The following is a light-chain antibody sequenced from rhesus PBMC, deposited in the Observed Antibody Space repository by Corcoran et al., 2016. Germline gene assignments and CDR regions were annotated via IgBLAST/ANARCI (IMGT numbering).Light chain of an antibody. J-gene: IGKJ3*01. CDR1: QGIRSY. CDR3: QHNYGTPFT. Sequence: DIQMTQSPSSLSASIGDTVTFTCRASQGIRSYLAWYQQKPGKAPKLLIYKASTLQSGVPSRFSGSGSGTDYTFTISSLQSEDVATYYVQHNYGTPFTFGPGTKLDIK. CDR2: KAS. V-gene: IGKV1-25*01.